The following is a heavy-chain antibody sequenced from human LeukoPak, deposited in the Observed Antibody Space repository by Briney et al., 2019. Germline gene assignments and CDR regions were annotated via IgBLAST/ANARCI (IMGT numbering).Heavy chain of an antibody. CDR3: ARDLWGSVYDSSGYLPFY. J-gene: IGHJ4*02. D-gene: IGHD3-22*01. V-gene: IGHV1-69*04. Sequence: SVKVSFKASGGTFSSYAISWVRQAPGQGLEWMGRIIPILGIANYAQKFQGRVTITADKSTSTAYMELSSLRSEDTAVYYCARDLWGSVYDSSGYLPFYWGQGTLVTVSS. CDR2: IIPILGIA. CDR1: GGTFSSYA.